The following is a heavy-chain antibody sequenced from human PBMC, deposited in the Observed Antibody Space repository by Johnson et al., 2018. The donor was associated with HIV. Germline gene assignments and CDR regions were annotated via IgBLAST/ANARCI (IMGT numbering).Heavy chain of an antibody. CDR2: IKQDGSEK. CDR1: GFTFSSYW. D-gene: IGHD5-12*01. V-gene: IGHV3-7*01. J-gene: IGHJ3*02. CDR3: ARPGAADYRGAYDI. Sequence: VQLVESGGGVVQPGRSLRLSCAASGFTFSSYWMSWVRQAPGKGLEWVANIKQDGSEKYYVDSVKGRFTISRDNAKNSRYLQMNSLRAEDTAVDYCARPGAADYRGAYDIWGQGTMVTVSS.